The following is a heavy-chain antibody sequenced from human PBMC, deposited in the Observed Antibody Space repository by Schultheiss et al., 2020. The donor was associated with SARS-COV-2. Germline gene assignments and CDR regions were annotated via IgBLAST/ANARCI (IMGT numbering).Heavy chain of an antibody. CDR3: ARNRGAGGLDWFDP. Sequence: GGSLRLSCAASGFTVSSNYMSWVRQAPGKGLEWVSSITSSSSYIYHADSVKGRFTISRDNAKNALYLQMNSLRAEDTAVYYCARNRGAGGLDWFDPWGQGTLVTVSS. J-gene: IGHJ5*02. CDR1: GFTVSSNY. V-gene: IGHV3-21*01. CDR2: ITSSSSYI. D-gene: IGHD4-23*01.